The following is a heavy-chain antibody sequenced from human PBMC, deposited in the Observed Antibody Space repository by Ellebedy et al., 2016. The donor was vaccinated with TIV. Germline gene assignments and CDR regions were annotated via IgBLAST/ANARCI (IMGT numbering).Heavy chain of an antibody. CDR1: GFRFSSYG. D-gene: IGHD1-26*01. CDR3: ARGPLGGTPRAFDS. V-gene: IGHV3-33*01. CDR2: IWYEGSYQ. Sequence: PGGSLSLSCAASGFRFSSYGIHWVRQAPGKGLEWVALIWYEGSYQYYGDSVKGRFTISRYDSKNTVYLQMNSLGADDTAIYHGARGPLGGTPRAFDSWGQGTLVTVSS. J-gene: IGHJ4*02.